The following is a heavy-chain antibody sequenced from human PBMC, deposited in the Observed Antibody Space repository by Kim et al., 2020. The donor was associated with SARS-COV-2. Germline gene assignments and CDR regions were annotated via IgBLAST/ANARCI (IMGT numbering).Heavy chain of an antibody. D-gene: IGHD6-19*01. J-gene: IGHJ4*02. V-gene: IGHV3-23*01. Sequence: GGSLRLSCGASGFTFDNYAMNWVRQAPGKGLEWVSSLSGSGSNTYYADSVKGRFTISRDNSKNTVYLQMNSLRAEDTAIYYCAKDGGGWYKSGWYYFDKWGQGNLVTACS. CDR2: LSGSGSNT. CDR3: AKDGGGWYKSGWYYFDK. CDR1: GFTFDNYA.